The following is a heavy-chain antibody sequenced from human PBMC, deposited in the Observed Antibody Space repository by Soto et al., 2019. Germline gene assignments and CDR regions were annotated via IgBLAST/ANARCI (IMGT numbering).Heavy chain of an antibody. J-gene: IGHJ5*02. Sequence: GGSLRLSCAASGFTFSTYGIHWARQAPGKGLEWLAVISNDGNNKNYGDSVKGRFTISRDNSKNIVYLQMNSLRVEDTAVYYCAKGFLGNWCDPWGQGTLVTVSS. CDR3: AKGFLGNWCDP. CDR2: ISNDGNNK. CDR1: GFTFSTYG. V-gene: IGHV3-30*18. D-gene: IGHD7-27*01.